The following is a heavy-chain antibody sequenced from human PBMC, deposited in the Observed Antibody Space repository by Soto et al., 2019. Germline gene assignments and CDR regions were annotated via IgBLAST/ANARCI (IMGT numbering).Heavy chain of an antibody. D-gene: IGHD6-19*01. Sequence: GASVKVSCKASGYTFTTSAMHWVRQAPGQGLEWMGRINVGNGYTKYSQKFQGRLTITSDTSASTSYVELSSLTSEDTAVYYCARDHSSGWGNWCDPWGQGTLVTVSS. V-gene: IGHV1-3*01. CDR3: ARDHSSGWGNWCDP. J-gene: IGHJ5*02. CDR1: GYTFTTSA. CDR2: INVGNGYT.